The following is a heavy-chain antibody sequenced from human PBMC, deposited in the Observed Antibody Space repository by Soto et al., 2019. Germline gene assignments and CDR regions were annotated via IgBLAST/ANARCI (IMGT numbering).Heavy chain of an antibody. CDR3: AISLPPYDSSGYPDY. V-gene: IGHV4-34*01. D-gene: IGHD3-22*01. CDR2: INHSGST. CDR1: GGSFSGYY. Sequence: KPSETLSLTCAVYGGSFSGYYWSWIRQPPGKGLEWIGEINHSGSTNYNPSLKSRVTISVDTSKNQFSLKLSSVTAADTAVYYCAISLPPYDSSGYPDYWGQGTLVTVSS. J-gene: IGHJ4*02.